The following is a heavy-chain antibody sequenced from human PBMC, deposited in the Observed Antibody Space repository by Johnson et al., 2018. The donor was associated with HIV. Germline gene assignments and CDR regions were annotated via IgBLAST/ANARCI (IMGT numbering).Heavy chain of an antibody. D-gene: IGHD6-6*01. Sequence: VQLVESGGGVVQPGGSLRLSCAASGFTFDDYGMSWVRQAPGKGLEWVSGINWNGGSTYYADSVKGRFTISRDNSKNTLYLQMNSLRAEDTAVYYCARHSTSSTMGAFDIWGQGTMVTVSS. J-gene: IGHJ3*02. V-gene: IGHV3-20*04. CDR3: ARHSTSSTMGAFDI. CDR2: INWNGGST. CDR1: GFTFDDYG.